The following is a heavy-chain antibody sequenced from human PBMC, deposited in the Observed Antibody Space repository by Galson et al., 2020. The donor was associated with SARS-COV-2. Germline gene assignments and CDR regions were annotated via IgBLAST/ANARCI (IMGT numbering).Heavy chain of an antibody. J-gene: IGHJ4*02. CDR3: ATAMGTYYYDSSGYFGFDY. D-gene: IGHD3-22*01. CDR1: GYTLTDLS. Sequence: ASVKVSCKVSGYTLTDLSMHWVRQAPGKGLEWMGGFDPEDGETIYAQKFQGRVTMTEDTSTDTAYMELSSLRSEDTAVYYCATAMGTYYYDSSGYFGFDYWGQGTLVTVSS. V-gene: IGHV1-24*01. CDR2: FDPEDGET.